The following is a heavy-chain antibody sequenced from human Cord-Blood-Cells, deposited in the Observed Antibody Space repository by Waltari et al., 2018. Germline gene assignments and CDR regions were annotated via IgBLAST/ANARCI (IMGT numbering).Heavy chain of an antibody. CDR3: ARTQGGSGSYSASFDY. Sequence: QVQLQQWGAGLLKPSETLSLTCAVYGGSFSGYYWSWIRRPPGRGLEWIGEINHSGRTNYNPSLKSRVTRSVDTSKNQFSRKLSSVTAADTAVYYCARTQGGSGSYSASFDYWGQGTLVTVSS. CDR1: GGSFSGYY. D-gene: IGHD3-10*01. CDR2: INHSGRT. V-gene: IGHV4-34*01. J-gene: IGHJ4*02.